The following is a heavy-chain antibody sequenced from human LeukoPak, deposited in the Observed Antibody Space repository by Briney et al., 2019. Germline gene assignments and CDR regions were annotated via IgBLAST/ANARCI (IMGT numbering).Heavy chain of an antibody. D-gene: IGHD3-10*01. J-gene: IGHJ5*02. CDR1: AYSISSGYY. Sequence: SETLSLTCTVSAYSISSGYYWGWIRQPPGKGLEWIGSIYHSGTTYFNPSLKSRVTMSVDTSKNQFSLKLSSVTAADTAVYYCARVGGSGSYRNWFDPWGQGTLVTVSS. V-gene: IGHV4-38-2*02. CDR3: ARVGGSGSYRNWFDP. CDR2: IYHSGTT.